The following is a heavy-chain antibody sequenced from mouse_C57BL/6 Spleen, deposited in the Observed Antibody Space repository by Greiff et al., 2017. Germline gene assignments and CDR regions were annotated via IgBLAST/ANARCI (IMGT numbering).Heavy chain of an antibody. CDR3: AREAPITTVVARYFDV. D-gene: IGHD1-1*01. V-gene: IGHV1-42*01. CDR1: GYSFTGYY. CDR2: INPSTGGT. Sequence: DVKLQESGPELVKPGASVKISCKASGYSFTGYYMNWVKQSPEKSLEWIGEINPSTGGTTYNQKFKAKATLTVDKSSSTAYMQLKSLTSEDSAVYYCAREAPITTVVARYFDVWGTGTTVTVSS. J-gene: IGHJ1*03.